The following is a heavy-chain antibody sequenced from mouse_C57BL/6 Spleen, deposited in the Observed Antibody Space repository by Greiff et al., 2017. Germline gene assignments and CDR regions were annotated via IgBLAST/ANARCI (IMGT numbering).Heavy chain of an antibody. CDR3: AREGLRDYAMDY. V-gene: IGHV5-17*01. D-gene: IGHD3-3*01. CDR2: ISSGSSTI. J-gene: IGHJ4*01. Sequence: EVKLVESGGGLVKPGGSLKLSCAASGFTFSDYGMHWVRQAPEKGLEWVAYISSGSSTIYYADKVKGRFTISRDNAKNTLFLQMTSLRSEDTAMYYCAREGLRDYAMDYWGQGTSVTVSS. CDR1: GFTFSDYG.